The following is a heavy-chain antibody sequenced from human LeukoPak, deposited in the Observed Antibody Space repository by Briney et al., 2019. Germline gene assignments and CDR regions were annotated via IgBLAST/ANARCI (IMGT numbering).Heavy chain of an antibody. D-gene: IGHD5-12*01. V-gene: IGHV3-23*01. CDR3: AKGGGYAPLDS. Sequence: TGGSLRLSCAASGFTFTDSAMTWVRQPPGKGLEWVSTISSSGSNTIYIDSVKDRFTISRDNSKNTLYLQMNSLRAEDSAIYYCAKGGGYAPLDSWGQGTLVTVSS. CDR2: ISSSGSNT. CDR1: GFTFTDSA. J-gene: IGHJ4*02.